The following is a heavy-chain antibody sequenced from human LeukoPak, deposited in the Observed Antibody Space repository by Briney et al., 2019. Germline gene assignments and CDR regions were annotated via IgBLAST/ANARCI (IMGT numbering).Heavy chain of an antibody. V-gene: IGHV1-69*02. Sequence: SVKVSCKASGGTFSSYTISWVRQAPGQGREWMGTIIPTPGIANYVEKFQGRVTITADKFTSAAYMELSSLRSEDTAVYYCARWSSSGGMDVWGQGTTVTVSS. CDR2: IIPTPGIA. CDR1: GGTFSSYT. D-gene: IGHD6-6*01. CDR3: ARWSSSGGMDV. J-gene: IGHJ6*02.